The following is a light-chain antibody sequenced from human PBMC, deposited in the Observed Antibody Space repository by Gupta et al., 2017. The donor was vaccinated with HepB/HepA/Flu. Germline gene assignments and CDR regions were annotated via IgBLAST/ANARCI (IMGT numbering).Light chain of an antibody. V-gene: IGLV1-51*02. J-gene: IGLJ3*02. CDR3: GTWDTSLTSVV. CDR1: TPNIGNNY. Sequence: QSVLTQPPSVSAAPGQKVTISCSGSTPNIGNNYVSWYQQFPGTAPKLLIYENNQRPSGVPDRFSGSTSGTSAALGITGLQSGDEANYYCGTWDTSLTSVVFGGGTTVTVL. CDR2: ENN.